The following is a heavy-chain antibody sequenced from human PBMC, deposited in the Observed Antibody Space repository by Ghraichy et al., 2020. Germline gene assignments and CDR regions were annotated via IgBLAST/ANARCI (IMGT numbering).Heavy chain of an antibody. Sequence: GSLRLSCAASGFTFSSYSMNWVRQAPGKGLEWVSSISSSSSYIYYADSVKGRFTISRDNAKNSLYLQMNSLRAEDTAVYYCARDGYYGDGAFDIWGQGTMVTVSS. J-gene: IGHJ3*02. CDR2: ISSSSSYI. CDR3: ARDGYYGDGAFDI. V-gene: IGHV3-21*01. D-gene: IGHD4-17*01. CDR1: GFTFSSYS.